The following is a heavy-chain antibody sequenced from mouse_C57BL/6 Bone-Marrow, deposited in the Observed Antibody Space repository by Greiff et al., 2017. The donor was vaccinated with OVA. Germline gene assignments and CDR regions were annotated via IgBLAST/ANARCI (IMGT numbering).Heavy chain of an antibody. J-gene: IGHJ2*01. D-gene: IGHD2-2*01. V-gene: IGHV1-81*01. CDR1: GYTFTSYG. CDR2: IYPRSGNT. CDR3: ASGALYGYDGYFDY. Sequence: VQGVESGAELARPGASVKLSCKASGYTFTSYGISWVKQRTGQGLEWIGEIYPRSGNTYYNEKFKGKATLTADKSSSTAYMELRSLTSEDSAVYFCASGALYGYDGYFDYWGQGTTLTVSS.